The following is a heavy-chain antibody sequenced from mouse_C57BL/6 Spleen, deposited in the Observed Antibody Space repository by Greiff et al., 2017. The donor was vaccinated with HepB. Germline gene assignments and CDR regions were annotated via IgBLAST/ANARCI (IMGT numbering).Heavy chain of an antibody. V-gene: IGHV1-82*01. Sequence: QVQLQQSGPELVKPGASVKISCKASGYAFSSSWMNWVKQRPGKGLEWIGRIYPGDGDTNYNGKFKGKATLTADKSSSTAYMQLSSLKSEDSAVYFCARELQFAYWGQGTLVTVSA. CDR1: GYAFSSSW. CDR3: ARELQFAY. J-gene: IGHJ3*01. CDR2: IYPGDGDT.